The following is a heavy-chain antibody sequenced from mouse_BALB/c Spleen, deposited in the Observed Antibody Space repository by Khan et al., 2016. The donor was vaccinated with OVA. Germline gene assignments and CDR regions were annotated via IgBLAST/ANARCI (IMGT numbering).Heavy chain of an antibody. V-gene: IGHV14-3*02. CDR2: IDPANGDT. D-gene: IGHD2-1*01. Sequence: VQLKQSGAELVKPGASVKLSCTGSGFNIKDTYMHWMNQRPEQGLEWIGRIDPANGDTKYGPKFQDKATLTADTSSNTAYLQLSSLTSEDTAVYFCATLYCNPFAYWGQGTLVSVS. J-gene: IGHJ3*01. CDR3: ATLYCNPFAY. CDR1: GFNIKDTY.